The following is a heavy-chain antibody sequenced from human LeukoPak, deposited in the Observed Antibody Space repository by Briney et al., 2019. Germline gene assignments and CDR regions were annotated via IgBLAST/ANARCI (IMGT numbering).Heavy chain of an antibody. Sequence: PGGSLRLSCAASGFTFSSYAMHWVRQAPGKGLEWVAVISYDGSNKYYADSAKGRFTTSRDNSKNTLYLQMNSLRAEDTAVYYCARTGVPAAIKAHFDYWGQGTLVTVSS. J-gene: IGHJ4*02. D-gene: IGHD2-2*02. V-gene: IGHV3-30*01. CDR3: ARTGVPAAIKAHFDY. CDR2: ISYDGSNK. CDR1: GFTFSSYA.